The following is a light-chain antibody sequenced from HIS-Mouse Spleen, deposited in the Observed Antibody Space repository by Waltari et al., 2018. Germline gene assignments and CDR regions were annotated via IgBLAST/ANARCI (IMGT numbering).Light chain of an antibody. CDR2: DVS. CDR3: CSYAGSYNVV. J-gene: IGLJ2*01. V-gene: IGLV2-11*01. CDR1: SSDVVGDNY. Sequence: QSALTQPRSVSGSPGQSVTISCTGTSSDVVGDNYVSWYQQHPGKAPKLMIYDVSKRPSGVPDRFSGSKSGNTASLTISGLQAEDEADYYCCSYAGSYNVVFGGGTKLTVL.